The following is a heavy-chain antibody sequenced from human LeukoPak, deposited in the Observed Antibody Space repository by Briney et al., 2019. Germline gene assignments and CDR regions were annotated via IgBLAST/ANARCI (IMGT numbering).Heavy chain of an antibody. CDR2: ISGSGGST. CDR3: ARGGYCSSTSCYHPTGYYFDY. J-gene: IGHJ4*02. D-gene: IGHD2-2*01. Sequence: GGSLRLSCAASGFDFSSCAMSWVRQAPGKGLEWVSSISGSGGSTYYADSVKGRFTISRDNSKNTLYLQMNSLRAEDTAVYYCARGGYCSSTSCYHPTGYYFDYWGQGTLVTVSS. V-gene: IGHV3-23*01. CDR1: GFDFSSCA.